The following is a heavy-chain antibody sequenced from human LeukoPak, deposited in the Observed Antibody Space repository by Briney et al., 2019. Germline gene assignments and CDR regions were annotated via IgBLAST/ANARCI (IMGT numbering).Heavy chain of an antibody. J-gene: IGHJ4*02. Sequence: PSETLSLTCTVSGGSISTANYYWGWIRQPPGTGLEWIGSIYYSGSTYYNPSLKSRVTISVDTSKNQFSLKLSSVTAADTAVYYCARPDVGGLSGSFTYWGQGTLVTVSS. CDR3: ARPDVGGLSGSFTY. V-gene: IGHV4-39*01. CDR2: IYYSGST. CDR1: GGSISTANYY. D-gene: IGHD1-26*01.